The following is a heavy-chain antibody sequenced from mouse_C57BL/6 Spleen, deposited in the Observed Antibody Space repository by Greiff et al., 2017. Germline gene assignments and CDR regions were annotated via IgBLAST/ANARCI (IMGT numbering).Heavy chain of an antibody. CDR1: GYTFTSYW. J-gene: IGHJ4*01. CDR3: ARAHYYGSSGYAMDY. CDR2: IDPSDSYT. V-gene: IGHV1-69*01. D-gene: IGHD1-1*01. Sequence: VQLQQPGAELVMPGASVKLSCKASGYTFTSYWMHWVKQRPGQGLEWIGEIDPSDSYTNYNQKFKGKSTLTVDKSSSTAYMQLSSLTSEDSAVYYCARAHYYGSSGYAMDYWGQGTSVTVSS.